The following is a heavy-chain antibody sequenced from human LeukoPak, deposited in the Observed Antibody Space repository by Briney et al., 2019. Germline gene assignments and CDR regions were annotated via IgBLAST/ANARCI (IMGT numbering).Heavy chain of an antibody. CDR1: GGSISSYY. D-gene: IGHD2-15*01. V-gene: IGHV4-59*01. CDR2: IYYSGST. CDR3: ASTGYCIGGSCYSNYFDH. J-gene: IGHJ4*02. Sequence: SETLSLTCTVSGGSISSYYWSWIRQPPGKGLEWIGYIYYSGSTNYNPSLKSRVTISVDTSKNQFSLKLSSVTAADTAVYYCASTGYCIGGSCYSNYFDHWGQGTLVTVSS.